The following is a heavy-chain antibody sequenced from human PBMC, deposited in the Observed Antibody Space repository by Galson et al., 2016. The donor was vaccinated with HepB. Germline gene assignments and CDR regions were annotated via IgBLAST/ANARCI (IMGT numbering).Heavy chain of an antibody. CDR3: AKDWGQKGMALDY. D-gene: IGHD3-16*01. Sequence: SLRLSCAASGFTFSKYGMHWVRQAPGKGLEWVAVITYDGINKYYGNSAKGRFTPSRDNSNNTLYLQMNSLGTEDTAVYYCAKDWGQKGMALDYWGQGVLVTVSS. CDR2: ITYDGINK. CDR1: GFTFSKYG. J-gene: IGHJ4*02. V-gene: IGHV3-30*18.